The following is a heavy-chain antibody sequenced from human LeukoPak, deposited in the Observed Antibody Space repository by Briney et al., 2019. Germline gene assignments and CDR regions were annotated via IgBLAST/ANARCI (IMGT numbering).Heavy chain of an antibody. J-gene: IGHJ5*02. CDR2: INPNSGGT. D-gene: IGHD1-7*01. CDR3: ARPCITGTINWFDP. Sequence: ASVKVSCKASGGTFSSYAISWVRQAPGQGLEWMGWINPNSGGTNYAQKFQGRVTMTRDTSISTAYMELSRLRSDDTAVYYCARPCITGTINWFDPWGQGTLVTVSS. CDR1: GGTFSSYA. V-gene: IGHV1-2*02.